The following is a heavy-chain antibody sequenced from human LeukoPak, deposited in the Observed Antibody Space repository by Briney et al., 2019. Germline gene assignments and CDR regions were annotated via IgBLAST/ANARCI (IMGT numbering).Heavy chain of an antibody. CDR1: GLTFSNYR. V-gene: IGHV3-7*03. CDR3: ARDIVDTAIGAQRFDY. D-gene: IGHD5-18*01. Sequence: PGGSLRLSCAASGLTFSNYRMNWVRQTPGKGLEWVASIKEDGSERQYVDSVKGRFSISRDNTKGSLFLQLNSLRAEDTAVYYCARDIVDTAIGAQRFDYWGQGTLVTDSS. J-gene: IGHJ4*02. CDR2: IKEDGSER.